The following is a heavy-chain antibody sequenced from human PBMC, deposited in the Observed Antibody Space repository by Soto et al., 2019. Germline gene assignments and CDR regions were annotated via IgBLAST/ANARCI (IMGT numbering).Heavy chain of an antibody. CDR3: ARDRRRITIFGVVTPRYYYYYGMDV. J-gene: IGHJ6*02. Sequence: PVGSLRLSCAASGFTFSSYAMHWVRQAPGKGLEWVAVISYDGSNKYYADSVKGRFTISRDNSKNTLYLQMNSLRAEDTAVYYCARDRRRITIFGVVTPRYYYYYGMDVWGQGTTVTVSS. V-gene: IGHV3-30-3*01. CDR2: ISYDGSNK. CDR1: GFTFSSYA. D-gene: IGHD3-3*01.